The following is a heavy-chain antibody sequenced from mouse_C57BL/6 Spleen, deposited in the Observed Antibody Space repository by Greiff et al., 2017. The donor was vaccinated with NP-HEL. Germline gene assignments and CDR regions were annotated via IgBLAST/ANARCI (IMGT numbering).Heavy chain of an antibody. J-gene: IGHJ2*01. D-gene: IGHD1-1*02. CDR3: AAGGYLDY. CDR1: GYAFSSSW. Sequence: VQVVESGPELVKPGASVKISCKASGYAFSSSWMNWVKQRPGKGLEWIGRIYPGDGDTNYNGKFKGKATLTADKSSSTAYMQLSSLTSEDSAVYFCAAGGYLDYWGQGTTLTVAS. V-gene: IGHV1-82*01. CDR2: IYPGDGDT.